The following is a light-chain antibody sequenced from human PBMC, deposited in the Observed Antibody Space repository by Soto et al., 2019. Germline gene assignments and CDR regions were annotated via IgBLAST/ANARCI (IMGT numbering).Light chain of an antibody. J-gene: IGKJ1*01. CDR3: HQYNSYPT. CDR1: QSVSSTY. V-gene: IGKV3-20*01. CDR2: GTS. Sequence: EIVLTQSQYSQSLSPGERAILSNMFSQSVSSTYLVWYQQKPGQAPRLLIYGTSTRATGVPARFTGSGSGTEFTLTISSLQPDDFATYYCHQYNSYPTFGQGTKVDIK.